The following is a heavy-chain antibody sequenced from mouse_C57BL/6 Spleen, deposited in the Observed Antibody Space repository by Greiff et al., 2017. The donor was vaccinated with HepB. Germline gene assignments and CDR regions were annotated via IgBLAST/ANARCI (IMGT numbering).Heavy chain of an antibody. V-gene: IGHV2-2*01. Sequence: QVQLKESGPGLVQPSQSLSITCTVSGFSLTSYGVHWVRQSPGKGLEWLGVIWSGGSTDYNAAFISRLSISKDNSKSQVFFKMNSLQADDTAIYYCARELWAYWGQGTLVTVSA. J-gene: IGHJ3*01. CDR1: GFSLTSYG. CDR2: IWSGGST. CDR3: ARELWAY. D-gene: IGHD1-1*02.